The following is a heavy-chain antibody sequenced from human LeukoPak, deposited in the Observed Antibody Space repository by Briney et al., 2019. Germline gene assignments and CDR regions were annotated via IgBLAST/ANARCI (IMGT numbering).Heavy chain of an antibody. CDR3: ARDLHLVWGRAFDI. D-gene: IGHD2-8*01. V-gene: IGHV1-69*04. J-gene: IGHJ3*02. Sequence: GASVKVSCKASGGTFSSYAISWVRQAPGQWLEWMGRIIPILGIANYAQKFQGRVTITADKSTSTAYMELSSLRSEDTAVYYCARDLHLVWGRAFDIWGQGTMVTVSS. CDR2: IIPILGIA. CDR1: GGTFSSYA.